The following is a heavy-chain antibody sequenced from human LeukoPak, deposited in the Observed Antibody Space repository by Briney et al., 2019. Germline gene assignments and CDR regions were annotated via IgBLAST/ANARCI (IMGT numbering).Heavy chain of an antibody. CDR2: IYYSGST. CDR3: ARHPMSAAEDY. CDR1: GGSISSYY. D-gene: IGHD6-13*01. J-gene: IGHJ4*02. V-gene: IGHV4-59*08. Sequence: SETLSLTCTVSGGSISSYYWSWIRQPPGKGLEWIGYIYYSGSTNYNPSLKSRVTISVDTSKNQFSLKLSSVTAADTAVYYCARHPMSAAEDYWGQGTLVTVSS.